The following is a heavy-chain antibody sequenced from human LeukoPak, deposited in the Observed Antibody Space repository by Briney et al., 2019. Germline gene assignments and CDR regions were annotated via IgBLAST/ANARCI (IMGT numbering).Heavy chain of an antibody. CDR2: ISGSGGST. J-gene: IGHJ3*02. CDR1: GFTFSSYA. CDR3: ARGRYSGSYLHAFDI. D-gene: IGHD1-26*01. Sequence: GGSLRLSCAASGFTFSSYAMSWVRQAPGKGLEWVSAISGSGGSTYYADSVKGRFTISRDNSKNTLYLQMNSPRAENTAVYYCARGRYSGSYLHAFDIWGQGTMVTVSS. V-gene: IGHV3-23*01.